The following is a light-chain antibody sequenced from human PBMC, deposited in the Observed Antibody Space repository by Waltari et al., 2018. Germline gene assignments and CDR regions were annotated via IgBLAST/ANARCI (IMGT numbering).Light chain of an antibody. J-gene: IGKJ4*01. CDR3: QQSYHDPLT. V-gene: IGKV1-39*01. Sequence: DIQMTQSPSSLSASVGERVTINCRASQSISGSLNGYQQKQGKAPKLLIYAASTLQSGVPSRFSGSGSGTDFTLTINSLQPEDFATYFCQQSYHDPLTFGGGTKMEIK. CDR2: AAS. CDR1: QSISGS.